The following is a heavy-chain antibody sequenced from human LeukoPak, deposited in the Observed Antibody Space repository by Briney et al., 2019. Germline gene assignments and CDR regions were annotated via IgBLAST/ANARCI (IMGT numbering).Heavy chain of an antibody. CDR2: IIPIFGTA. Sequence: SVKVSCKASGGTFSSYAISWVRQAPGQGLEWMGGIIPIFGTANYAQKFQGRVTITADESTSTAYMELRSLRSDDTAMYYCARVADSSGYSQDDAFDIWGQGTMVTVSS. D-gene: IGHD3-22*01. CDR3: ARVADSSGYSQDDAFDI. V-gene: IGHV1-69*13. CDR1: GGTFSSYA. J-gene: IGHJ3*02.